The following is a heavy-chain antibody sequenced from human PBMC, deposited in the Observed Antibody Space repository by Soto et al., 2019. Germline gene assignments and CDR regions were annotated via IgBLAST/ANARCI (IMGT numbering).Heavy chain of an antibody. CDR3: ARAITGTLNPRLFDY. V-gene: IGHV5-51*01. D-gene: IGHD1-20*01. CDR2: IYPGDSDT. CDR1: GYSFSNYW. J-gene: IGHJ4*02. Sequence: GESLKISCKGSGYSFSNYWIGWVRQMPGKGLEWMGIIYPGDSDTRYSPSFQGQVTISADTSITTAYLQWSSLKAADTAIYYCARAITGTLNPRLFDYWAQGTLVIVSS.